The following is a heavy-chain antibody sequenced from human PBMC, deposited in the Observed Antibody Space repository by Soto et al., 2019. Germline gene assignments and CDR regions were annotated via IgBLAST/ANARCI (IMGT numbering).Heavy chain of an antibody. D-gene: IGHD6-19*01. J-gene: IGHJ4*02. Sequence: GGSLRLSCAASGFTFNTAWMSWVRQAPGKGLEWVANIKQDGSEKYYVDSVKGRFTISRDNAKNSLYLQMNSLRAEDTAVYYCARDLAVAGRPGTVDYWGQGTLVTVSS. CDR1: GFTFNTAW. CDR3: ARDLAVAGRPGTVDY. CDR2: IKQDGSEK. V-gene: IGHV3-7*01.